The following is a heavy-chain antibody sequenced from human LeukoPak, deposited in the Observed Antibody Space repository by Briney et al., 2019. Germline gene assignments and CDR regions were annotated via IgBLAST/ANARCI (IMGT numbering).Heavy chain of an antibody. D-gene: IGHD7-27*01. V-gene: IGHV1-18*01. CDR1: GYTFTSYG. CDR3: ARASPNLGFDY. J-gene: IGHJ4*02. CDR2: ISSYNGNT. Sequence: ASVKVSCKASGYTFTSYGITWVRQAPGQGLEWMGWISSYNGNTNYAQKLQGRVTLTTDTPTSTAYMELRSLRSDDTAVYYCARASPNLGFDYWGQGTLVTVSS.